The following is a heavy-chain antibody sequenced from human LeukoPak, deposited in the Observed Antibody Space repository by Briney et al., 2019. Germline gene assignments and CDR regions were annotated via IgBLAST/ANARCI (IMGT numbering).Heavy chain of an antibody. Sequence: ASVKVSCKASVYTFTGYCMHWVRQAPGQGLEWMGWINPNSGGTNYAQKFQGRVTMTRDTSISTAYMELSRLRSDDTAVYYCARDRLVVVPAAIRGYYMDVWGKGTTVTVSS. CDR2: INPNSGGT. CDR3: ARDRLVVVPAAIRGYYMDV. D-gene: IGHD2-2*02. CDR1: VYTFTGYC. J-gene: IGHJ6*03. V-gene: IGHV1-2*02.